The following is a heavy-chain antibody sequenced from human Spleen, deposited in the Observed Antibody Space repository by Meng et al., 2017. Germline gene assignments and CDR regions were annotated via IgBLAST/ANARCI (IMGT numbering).Heavy chain of an antibody. CDR2: ISWNSGKV. CDR1: GFTFDDYA. CDR3: ARDRVGYYHDTLDV. D-gene: IGHD1-26*01. J-gene: IGHJ6*02. V-gene: IGHV3-9*01. Sequence: SLKISCAASGFTFDDYAMHWVRQAPGKGLEWVSGISWNSGKVAYADSVKGRFTISRDNAKNSLYLQMNSLRAEDTAFYYCARDRVGYYHDTLDVWGQGTTVTVSS.